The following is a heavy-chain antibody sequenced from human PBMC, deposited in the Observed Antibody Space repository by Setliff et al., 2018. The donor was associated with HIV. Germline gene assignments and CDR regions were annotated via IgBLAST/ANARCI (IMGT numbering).Heavy chain of an antibody. CDR1: GGSISSYY. CDR2: TYTSGST. J-gene: IGHJ3*01. Sequence: ASETLSLTCTVSGGSISSYYWSWIRQSPGKGLEWIGYTYTSGSTNYNHNPSLKSRVTISVDTSKHQFSLKLSSVTAADTAVYYCARVQMAYAAFDVWGQGTMVT. D-gene: IGHD4-17*01. V-gene: IGHV4-4*09. CDR3: ARVQMAYAAFDV.